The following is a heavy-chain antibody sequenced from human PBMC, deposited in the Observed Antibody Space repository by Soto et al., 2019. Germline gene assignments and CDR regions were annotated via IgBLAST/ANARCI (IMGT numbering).Heavy chain of an antibody. CDR3: ERAGIPHHNYHYYDLDV. CDR2: IWYDGSNK. D-gene: IGHD2-21*01. J-gene: IGHJ6*03. Sequence: QVQLVESGGGVVQPGRSLRLSCAASGFTFSSYGMHWVRQAPGKGLEWVAVIWYDGSNKYYADSVKGRFTISRDNSKNTMYLQILRLSTENTAVYYWERAGIPHHNYHYYDLDVWGKGTTVTVSS. CDR1: GFTFSSYG. V-gene: IGHV3-33*01.